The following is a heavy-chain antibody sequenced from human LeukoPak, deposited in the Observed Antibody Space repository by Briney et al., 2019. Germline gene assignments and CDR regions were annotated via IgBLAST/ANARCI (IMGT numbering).Heavy chain of an antibody. CDR2: IKQDGSEK. D-gene: IGHD6-13*01. J-gene: IGHJ5*02. CDR1: GFTFSSYW. CDR3: VSEASEQQPHSPNWFDP. V-gene: IGHV3-7*01. Sequence: PGGSLRLSCAASGFTFSSYWMSWVRQAPGKGLEWVANIKQDGSEKYYVDSVKGRFTISRDNAKNSLYLQMNSLRAEDTAVYYCVSEASEQQPHSPNWFDPWGQGTLVTVSS.